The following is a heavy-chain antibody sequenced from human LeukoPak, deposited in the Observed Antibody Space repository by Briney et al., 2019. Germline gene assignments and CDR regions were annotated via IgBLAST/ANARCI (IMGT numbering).Heavy chain of an antibody. CDR1: GGSISSNNW. CDR2: IYHGGST. CDR3: AEIPFYYYGMDV. D-gene: IGHD2-2*02. V-gene: IGHV4-4*02. Sequence: SGTLSLTCAVSGGSISSNNWWGWVRQPPGKGLEWIGDIYHGGSTNYNPSLKSRVTISVDKSKNHFSLMLSSVTAADTAVYYCAEIPFYYYGMDVWGPGTTVTVSS. J-gene: IGHJ6*02.